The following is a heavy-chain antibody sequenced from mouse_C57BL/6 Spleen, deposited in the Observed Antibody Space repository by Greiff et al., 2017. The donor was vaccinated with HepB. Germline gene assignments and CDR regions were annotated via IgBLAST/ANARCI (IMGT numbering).Heavy chain of an antibody. J-gene: IGHJ2*01. CDR3: AKASRNYYGSSYVGDY. D-gene: IGHD1-1*01. Sequence: VQLQQSGPELVKPGASVKMSCKASGYTFTDYNMHWVKQSHGKSLEWIGYINPNNGGTSYNQKFKGKATLTVNKSSSTAYMELRSLTSEDSAVYYCAKASRNYYGSSYVGDYWGQGTTLTVSS. V-gene: IGHV1-22*01. CDR2: INPNNGGT. CDR1: GYTFTDYN.